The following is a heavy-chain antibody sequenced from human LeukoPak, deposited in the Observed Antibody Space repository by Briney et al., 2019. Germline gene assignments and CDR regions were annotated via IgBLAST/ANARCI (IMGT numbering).Heavy chain of an antibody. CDR3: AREHSSVSSESKGYDL. Sequence: PGGSLRLSCAASGFTFSIAWMTWVRQAPGKGLEWISYISFSHHTNYADSVKGRFTISRGDARNSLFLQMNSLRAEDTAVYYCAREHSSVSSESKGYDLWGQGTLVTVSS. J-gene: IGHJ5*02. CDR2: ISFSHHT. V-gene: IGHV3-69-1*02. D-gene: IGHD6-19*01. CDR1: GFTFSIAW.